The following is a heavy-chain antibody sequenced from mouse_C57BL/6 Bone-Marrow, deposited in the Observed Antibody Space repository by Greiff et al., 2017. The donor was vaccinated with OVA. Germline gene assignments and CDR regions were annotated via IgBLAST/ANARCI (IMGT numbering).Heavy chain of an antibody. Sequence: EVKLEESGPGLVKPSQSLSLTCSVTGYSITSGYYWNWIRQFPGNKLEWMGYISYDGSNNYNPSLKNRISITRDTSKNQFFLKLNSVTTEDTATYYCARGSSGLAWFAYWGQGTLVTVSA. J-gene: IGHJ3*01. CDR2: ISYDGSN. D-gene: IGHD3-2*02. CDR1: GYSITSGYY. CDR3: ARGSSGLAWFAY. V-gene: IGHV3-6*01.